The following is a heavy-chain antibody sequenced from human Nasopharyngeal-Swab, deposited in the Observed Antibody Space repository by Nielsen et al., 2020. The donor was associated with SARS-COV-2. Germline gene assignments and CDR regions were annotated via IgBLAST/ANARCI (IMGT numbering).Heavy chain of an antibody. Sequence: SVKVSCKASGGTFSSYAISWVRQVPGQGLEWMGGIIPIFGTANYAQKFQGRVTITADESTSTAYMELSSLRSEDTAVYYCASLYCSGGSCYFDYWGQGTLVTVSS. V-gene: IGHV1-69*13. J-gene: IGHJ4*02. CDR1: GGTFSSYA. D-gene: IGHD2-15*01. CDR2: IIPIFGTA. CDR3: ASLYCSGGSCYFDY.